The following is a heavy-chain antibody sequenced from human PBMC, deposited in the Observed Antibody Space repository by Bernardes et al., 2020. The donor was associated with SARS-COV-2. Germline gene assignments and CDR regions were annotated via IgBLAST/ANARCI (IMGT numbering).Heavy chain of an antibody. J-gene: IGHJ4*02. Sequence: ASVKVSCKASGYTFTGYYMHWVRQAPGQGLEWMGWINPNSGGTNYAQKFQGRVTMTRDTSISTAYMELSRLRSDDTAVYYCARGTITMIVVVILENFDYWGQGTLVTVSS. CDR1: GYTFTGYY. CDR3: ARGTITMIVVVILENFDY. D-gene: IGHD3-22*01. CDR2: INPNSGGT. V-gene: IGHV1-2*02.